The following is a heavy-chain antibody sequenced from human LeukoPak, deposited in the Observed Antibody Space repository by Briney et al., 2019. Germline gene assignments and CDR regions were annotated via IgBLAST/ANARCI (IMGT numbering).Heavy chain of an antibody. CDR2: ISLAGQT. Sequence: SGTLSLTCGVSGGSISGTNWWSWVSQPPGQGLEWIGEISLAGQTNYNPSLNGRVTMSLDKSSNQLSLHLTSVTAADTATYFCSRESGPFCPFGYWGQGTLVIVSS. CDR1: GGSISGTNW. CDR3: SRESGPFCPFGY. J-gene: IGHJ4*02. D-gene: IGHD1-26*01. V-gene: IGHV4-4*02.